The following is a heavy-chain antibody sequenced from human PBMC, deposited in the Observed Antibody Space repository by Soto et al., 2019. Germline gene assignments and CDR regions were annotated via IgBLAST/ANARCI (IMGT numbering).Heavy chain of an antibody. Sequence: GGSLRLSCAASGFTFSSYAMHWVRQAPGKGLEWVAVISYDGSNKYYADSVKGRFTISRGNSKNTLYLQMNSLRAEDTAVYYCARVGYSYGAAFDYWGQGTLVPVSS. J-gene: IGHJ4*02. D-gene: IGHD5-18*01. CDR2: ISYDGSNK. CDR3: ARVGYSYGAAFDY. CDR1: GFTFSSYA. V-gene: IGHV3-30-3*01.